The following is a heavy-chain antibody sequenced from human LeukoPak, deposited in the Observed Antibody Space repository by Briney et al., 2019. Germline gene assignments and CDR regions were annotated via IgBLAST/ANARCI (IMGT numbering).Heavy chain of an antibody. CDR3: ANLPPQDVGAAGSDAFDI. D-gene: IGHD1-26*01. V-gene: IGHV3-30*04. CDR1: GFTFSSYA. J-gene: IGHJ3*02. Sequence: PGGSLRLSCAVSGFTFSSYAMHWVRQAPGKGLEWVAVISYDGSNKYYADSVKGRFTISRDNSKNTLYLQMNSLRAEDTAVYYCANLPPQDVGAAGSDAFDIWGQGTMVTVSS. CDR2: ISYDGSNK.